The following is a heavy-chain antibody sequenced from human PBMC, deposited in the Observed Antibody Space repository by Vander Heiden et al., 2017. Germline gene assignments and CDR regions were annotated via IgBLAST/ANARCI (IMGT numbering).Heavy chain of an antibody. J-gene: IGHJ3*02. CDR2: IGTSSSNI. CDR3: ARRVVGAPRAFDI. D-gene: IGHD1-26*01. Sequence: EVQLVEPGGGWVQPGGPLRLPCAASGFPFSSYSMNWVRQAPGKGLEWVSYIGTSSSNIYYADSVKGRFTISRDNAKNSLYLQMNSLRAEDTAVYYCARRVVGAPRAFDIWGQGTMVTVSS. CDR1: GFPFSSYS. V-gene: IGHV3-48*01.